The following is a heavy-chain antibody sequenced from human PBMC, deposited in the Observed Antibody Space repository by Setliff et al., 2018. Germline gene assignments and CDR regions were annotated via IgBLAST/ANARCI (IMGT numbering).Heavy chain of an antibody. D-gene: IGHD3-10*01. V-gene: IGHV5-51*01. CDR1: GYSFSTCW. Sequence: PGASLKISCKGSGYSFSTCWIGWVRQMPGKGLEWMGIIYPGDSITRYSPSFQGQVTISVDKSINTAYLQWSSLRASDTAIHYCARHPYYYGSGTYLDNNNRWFDPWGQGTLVTVSS. CDR2: IYPGDSIT. CDR3: ARHPYYYGSGTYLDNNNRWFDP. J-gene: IGHJ5*02.